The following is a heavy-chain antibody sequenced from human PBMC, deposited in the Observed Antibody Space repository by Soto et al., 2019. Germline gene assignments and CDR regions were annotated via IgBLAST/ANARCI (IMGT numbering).Heavy chain of an antibody. CDR1: GGSISSSSYY. V-gene: IGHV4-39*01. CDR3: ATRGYDILTEPGLEGAGNYYYYYMDV. CDR2: IYYSGST. D-gene: IGHD3-9*01. Sequence: QLQLQESGPGLVKPSETLSLTCTVSGGSISSSSYYWGWIRQPPGKGLEWIGSIYYSGSTYYNPSLKSRVTISVDTSKTQFCLKLSSVTAADTAVYYCATRGYDILTEPGLEGAGNYYYYYMDVWGKGTTVTVSS. J-gene: IGHJ6*03.